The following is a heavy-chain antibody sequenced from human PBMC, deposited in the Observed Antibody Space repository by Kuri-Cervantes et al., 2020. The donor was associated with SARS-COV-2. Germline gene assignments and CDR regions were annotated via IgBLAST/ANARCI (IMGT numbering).Heavy chain of an antibody. CDR1: GFTFSSYA. V-gene: IGHV3-30-3*01. D-gene: IGHD1-7*01. CDR2: ISYDGSNK. J-gene: IGHJ3*02. Sequence: GGSLRLSCAASGFTFSSYAMHWVRQAPGKGLEWVAVISYDGSNKYYADSVKGRFTISRDNSKNTLYLQMNSLRAEDTAVYYCARVHNWNYEGYAFDIWGQGTMVTVSS. CDR3: ARVHNWNYEGYAFDI.